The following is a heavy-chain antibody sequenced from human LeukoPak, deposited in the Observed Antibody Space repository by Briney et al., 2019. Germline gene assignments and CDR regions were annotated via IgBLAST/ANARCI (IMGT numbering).Heavy chain of an antibody. CDR1: GFTLSTYA. J-gene: IGHJ4*02. D-gene: IGHD3-22*01. CDR3: AKNSWSSGYLSDY. CDR2: ISGSGDST. V-gene: IGHV3-23*01. Sequence: PGGSLRLSCAASGFTLSTYAMSWVRQAPGKGLEWVSSISGSGDSTYYADSVKGRFTTSRDNSKNTLYLQMNSLRAEDTAVYYCAKNSWSSGYLSDYWGQGTLVTVSS.